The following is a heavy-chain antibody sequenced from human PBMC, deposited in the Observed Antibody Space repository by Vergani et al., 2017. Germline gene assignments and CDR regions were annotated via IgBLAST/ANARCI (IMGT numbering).Heavy chain of an antibody. D-gene: IGHD6-19*01. CDR1: GGSISSYY. J-gene: IGHJ4*02. V-gene: IGHV4-59*01. CDR3: ARGARSGGGWYEFDY. CDR2: IYYSGST. Sequence: QVQLQESGPGLVKPSETLSLTCTVSGGSISSYYWSWIRQPPGKGLEWIGYIYYSGSTNYNPSLKSRVTISVDTSKNQFSLKLISVTAADTAVYYCARGARSGGGWYEFDYWGQGTLVTVSS.